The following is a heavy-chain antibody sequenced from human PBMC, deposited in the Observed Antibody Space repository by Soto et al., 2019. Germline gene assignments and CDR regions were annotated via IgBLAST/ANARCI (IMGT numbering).Heavy chain of an antibody. CDR3: ARLTSSGWFDP. Sequence: QLQLQESGPGLVKPSETLSLTCTVSGGSISSSSYYWGWIRQPPGKGLEWIGSIYYSGSTYYNPSLKSQVTISVDTSKNQFSLKLSSVTAADTAVYYCARLTSSGWFDPWGQGTLVTVSS. CDR2: IYYSGST. V-gene: IGHV4-39*01. J-gene: IGHJ5*02. CDR1: GGSISSSSYY.